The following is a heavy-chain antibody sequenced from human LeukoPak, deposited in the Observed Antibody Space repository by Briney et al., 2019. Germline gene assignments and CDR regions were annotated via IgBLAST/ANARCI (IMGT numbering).Heavy chain of an antibody. CDR1: GGTFSSYA. CDR2: IIPIFGTA. V-gene: IGHV1-69*06. Sequence: SVKVSCKASGGTFSSYAISWVRQAPGQGLEWMGGIIPIFGTANYAQKFQGRVTITADKSTSTAYMELSSLRSEDTAVYYCARGGNPRYYYYYYMDVWGKGTTVTVSS. J-gene: IGHJ6*03. CDR3: ARGGNPRYYYYYYMDV. D-gene: IGHD4-23*01.